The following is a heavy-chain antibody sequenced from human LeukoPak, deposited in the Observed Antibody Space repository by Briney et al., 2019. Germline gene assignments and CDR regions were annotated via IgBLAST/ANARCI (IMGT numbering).Heavy chain of an antibody. CDR3: AKPYSSSWSPFDN. V-gene: IGHV3-11*03. CDR2: ISNNNRYT. D-gene: IGHD6-13*01. J-gene: IGHJ4*02. CDR1: GFTFSGHY. Sequence: PGGSLRLSCATSGFTFSGHYMAWIRQAPGKGLEWISYISNNNRYTNYADSVKGRFTISRDNAKNSLYLQMDSLRAEDTAVYYCAKPYSSSWSPFDNWGQGTLVTVSS.